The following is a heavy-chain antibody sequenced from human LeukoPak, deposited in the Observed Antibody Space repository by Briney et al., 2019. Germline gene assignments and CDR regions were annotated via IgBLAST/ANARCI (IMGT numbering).Heavy chain of an antibody. J-gene: IGHJ5*02. CDR2: ISGSGGST. Sequence: GGSLRLSCAASGFTFSSYAMSWVRQAPGKGLEWVSAISGSGGSTYYADSVKGRFTISRDNSKNTLYLQMNSLRAEDTAVYYCARDTRRIQLSSFDPWGQGTLVTVSS. D-gene: IGHD5-18*01. V-gene: IGHV3-23*01. CDR1: GFTFSSYA. CDR3: ARDTRRIQLSSFDP.